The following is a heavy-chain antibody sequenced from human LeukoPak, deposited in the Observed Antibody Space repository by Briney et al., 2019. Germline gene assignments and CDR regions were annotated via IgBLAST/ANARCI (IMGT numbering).Heavy chain of an antibody. V-gene: IGHV4-38-2*01. D-gene: IGHD2-21*01. CDR2: ISHSGRT. J-gene: IGHJ5*02. Sequence: SETLSLTCAVSGYSISSYYHWGWIRQPPGKGLEWIGSISHSGRTYYNPSLKSRVTISVDTSKNLFTLKLGSVTASDTAVYYCARQASCGGDCYSFDPWGQGTLVTVSS. CDR3: ARQASCGGDCYSFDP. CDR1: GYSISSYYH.